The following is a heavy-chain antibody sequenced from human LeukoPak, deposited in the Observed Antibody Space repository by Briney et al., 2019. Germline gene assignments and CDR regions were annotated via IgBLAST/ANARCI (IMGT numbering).Heavy chain of an antibody. CDR3: ARAPRTNHYDSSGYFTGY. J-gene: IGHJ4*02. V-gene: IGHV3-74*01. Sequence: GGSLRLSCAASGFTFSSYWMHWVRQALGKGLVWVSRINSDGSSTSYADSVKGRFTISRDNAKNTLYLQMNSLRAEDTAVYYCARAPRTNHYDSSGYFTGYWGQGTPVTVSS. D-gene: IGHD3-22*01. CDR1: GFTFSSYW. CDR2: INSDGSST.